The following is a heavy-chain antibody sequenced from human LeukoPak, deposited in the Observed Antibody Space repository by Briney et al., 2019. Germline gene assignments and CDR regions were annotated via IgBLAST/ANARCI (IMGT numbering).Heavy chain of an antibody. CDR1: GGSISSYY. CDR3: AISRRQAYDSSVQYDY. D-gene: IGHD3-22*01. J-gene: IGHJ4*02. CDR2: IYYSGST. Sequence: SETLSLTCTVSGGSISSYYLSWIRQPPGKGLEWIGYIYYSGSTNYNPSLKSRVTISVDTSKNQFSLKLSSVTAADTAVYYCAISRRQAYDSSVQYDYWGQGTLVTVSS. V-gene: IGHV4-59*01.